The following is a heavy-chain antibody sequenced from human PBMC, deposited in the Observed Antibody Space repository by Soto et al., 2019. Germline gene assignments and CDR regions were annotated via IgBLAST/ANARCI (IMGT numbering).Heavy chain of an antibody. CDR3: ARDGGYSGYDIDY. CDR1: GFTFSSYG. V-gene: IGHV3-48*02. D-gene: IGHD5-12*01. CDR2: ISRTSSAI. J-gene: IGHJ4*02. Sequence: GSLRLSCTASGFTFSSYGMNWVRQAPGKGLDWVAYISRTSSAIYYADSVKGRFTISRDNANNSLFLQMNSLRDEDTAVYYCARDGGYSGYDIDYWGLGTLVTVSS.